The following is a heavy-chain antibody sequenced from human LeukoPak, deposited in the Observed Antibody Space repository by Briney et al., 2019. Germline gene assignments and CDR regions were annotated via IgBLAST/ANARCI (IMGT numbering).Heavy chain of an antibody. J-gene: IGHJ5*02. CDR3: VKQYVDI. CDR1: GFTFSSYA. V-gene: IGHV3-30-3*02. Sequence: PGGSLRLSCAASGFTFSSYAMHWVRQAPGKGLEWVAVISYDGSNKYYADSVKGRFTISRDNSKNTLYLQMNSLRAEDTAVYYCVKQYVDIWGQGTLVIVSS. CDR2: ISYDGSNK.